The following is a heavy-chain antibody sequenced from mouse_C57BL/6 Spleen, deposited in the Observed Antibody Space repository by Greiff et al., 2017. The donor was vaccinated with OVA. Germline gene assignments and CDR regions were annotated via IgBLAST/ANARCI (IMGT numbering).Heavy chain of an antibody. CDR1: GYSITSGYY. CDR2: ISYDGSN. D-gene: IGHD1-1*01. Sequence: DVHLVESGPGLVKPSQSLSLTCSVTGYSITSGYYWNWIRQFPGNKLEWMGYISYDGSNNYNPSLKNRISITRDTSKNQFFLKLNSVTTEDTATYYCARDYGTGYFDYWGQGTTLTVSS. CDR3: ARDYGTGYFDY. J-gene: IGHJ2*01. V-gene: IGHV3-6*01.